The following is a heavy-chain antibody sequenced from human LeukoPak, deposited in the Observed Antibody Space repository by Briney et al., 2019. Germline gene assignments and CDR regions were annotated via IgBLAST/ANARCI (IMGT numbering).Heavy chain of an antibody. CDR1: GFTFDDYA. J-gene: IGHJ4*02. CDR3: AKDSGSYYSYYFDY. V-gene: IGHV3-9*03. CDR2: ISWNSGSI. D-gene: IGHD1-26*01. Sequence: GGSLRLSCAASGFTFDDYAVHWVRQAPGKGLEWVSGISWNSGSIGYADSVKGRFTISRDNAKNSLYLQMNSLRAEDMALYYCAKDSGSYYSYYFDYWGQGTLVTVSS.